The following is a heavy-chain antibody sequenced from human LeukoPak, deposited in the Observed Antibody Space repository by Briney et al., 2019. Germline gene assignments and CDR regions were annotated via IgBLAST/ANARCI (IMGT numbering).Heavy chain of an antibody. CDR1: GFTFSSYG. V-gene: IGHV3-30*02. D-gene: IGHD2-2*01. CDR2: IRYDGSNK. J-gene: IGHJ6*03. CDR3: AKTHIVVVPAPYYYYMDV. Sequence: PGGSLRLSCAASGFTFSSYGMHWVRQAPGKGLEWVAFIRYDGSNKYYADSVKGRFTISRDNSKNTLYLQMNSLRAEDTAVYYCAKTHIVVVPAPYYYYMDVWGKGTTVTISS.